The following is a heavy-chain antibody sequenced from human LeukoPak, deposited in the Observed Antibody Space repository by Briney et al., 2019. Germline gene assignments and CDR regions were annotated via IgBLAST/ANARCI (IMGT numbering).Heavy chain of an antibody. CDR2: IYNSGTT. D-gene: IGHD6-13*01. CDR3: ARDPGSSWYYFDY. Sequence: SETLSLTCTVSSGSISSHYWTWIRQPPGKGLEWIGDIYNSGTTNYNPSLKSRVTISVDTSKNQFSPKLSSVTAADTAVYYCARDPGSSWYYFDYWGQGTLVTVSS. V-gene: IGHV4-59*11. J-gene: IGHJ4*02. CDR1: SGSISSHY.